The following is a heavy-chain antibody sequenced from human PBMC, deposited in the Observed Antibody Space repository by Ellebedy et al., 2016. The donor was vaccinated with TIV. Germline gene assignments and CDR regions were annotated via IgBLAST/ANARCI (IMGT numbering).Heavy chain of an antibody. CDR2: IGTGGDT. CDR1: GFTISSYD. CDR3: ARVGVAGYDN. J-gene: IGHJ4*02. V-gene: IGHV3-13*01. Sequence: GESLKISXAASGFTISSYDIHWVRQATGKGLEWVSAIGTGGDTYYPGSVKGRFTISRENAKNSLYLQMNSLRAGDTAVYYCARVGVAGYDNWGQGTLVTVSS. D-gene: IGHD6-19*01.